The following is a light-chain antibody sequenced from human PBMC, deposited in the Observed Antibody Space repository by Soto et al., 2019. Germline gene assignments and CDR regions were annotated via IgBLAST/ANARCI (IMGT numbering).Light chain of an antibody. CDR2: DAS. J-gene: IGKJ1*01. CDR1: QSISSW. V-gene: IGKV1-5*01. CDR3: QQYNSYSKT. Sequence: DIQMTQSPSSLSASVGDRVTITCRASQSISSWLAWYQQKPGKAPKLLIYDASSLESGVPSRFSGHGSGAEFTLTISSLQPDDSASYYCQQYNSYSKTVGQGTKVDSK.